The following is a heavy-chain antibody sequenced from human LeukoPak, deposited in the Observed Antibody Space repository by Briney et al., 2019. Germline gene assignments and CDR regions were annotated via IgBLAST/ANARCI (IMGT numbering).Heavy chain of an antibody. D-gene: IGHD3-9*01. V-gene: IGHV1-69*13. CDR3: ARDRVGVLRYFDRHYYYYGMDV. J-gene: IGHJ6*02. CDR1: GGTFSSYA. CDR2: IIPIFGTA. Sequence: SVKVSCKASGGTFSSYAISWVRQAPGQGLEWMGGIIPIFGTANYAQKFQGRVTITADESTSTAYMELSGLRSEDTAVYYCARDRVGVLRYFDRHYYYYGMDVWGQGTTVTVSS.